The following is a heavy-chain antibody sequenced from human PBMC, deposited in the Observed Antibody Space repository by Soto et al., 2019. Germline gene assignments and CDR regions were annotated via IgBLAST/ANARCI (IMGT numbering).Heavy chain of an antibody. V-gene: IGHV5-51*01. Sequence: GESLKISCKGSGYSFTSYWIGWVRQIPGKGLEWMGIIYPGDSDTRYSPSFQGQVTISADKSISTAYLQWSSLKASDTAMYYCARSLGYCSGGSCYELPHFDYWGQGTLVTVSS. D-gene: IGHD2-15*01. J-gene: IGHJ4*02. CDR1: GYSFTSYW. CDR3: ARSLGYCSGGSCYELPHFDY. CDR2: IYPGDSDT.